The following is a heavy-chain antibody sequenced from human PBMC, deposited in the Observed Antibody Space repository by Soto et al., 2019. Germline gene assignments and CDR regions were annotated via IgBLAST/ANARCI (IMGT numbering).Heavy chain of an antibody. Sequence: PSQTLSLTCGISGDTVSTTRAACDSVPQSPSRGVEWQGSTFNTEKMNIYYSVTMRGRISIVPDATKNQASLQLESVPPGQTAIYYCVRQTCSGTSCYSGFGPWGQGSMVTVSS. CDR3: VRQTCSGTSCYSGFGP. V-gene: IGHV6-1*01. CDR2: TFNTEKMNI. J-gene: IGHJ5*02. D-gene: IGHD3-22*01. CDR1: GDTVSTTRAA.